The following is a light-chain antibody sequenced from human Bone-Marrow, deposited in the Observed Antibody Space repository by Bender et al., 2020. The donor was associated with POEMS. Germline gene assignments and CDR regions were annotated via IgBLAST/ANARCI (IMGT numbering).Light chain of an antibody. J-gene: IGLJ2*01. CDR1: SSDVGGYNY. Sequence: QSALTQPASVSGSPGQSITMSCTGTSSDVGGYNYVSWYQQHPGKAPKLIIYEVTNRPSGVSDRFSGSKSGDTASLTISGLQAEDEADYYCNSYTSASTYVVFGGGPRLTF. CDR2: EVT. CDR3: NSYTSASTYVV. V-gene: IGLV2-14*01.